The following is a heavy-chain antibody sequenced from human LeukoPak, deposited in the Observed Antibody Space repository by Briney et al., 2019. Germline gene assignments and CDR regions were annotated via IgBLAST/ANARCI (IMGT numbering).Heavy chain of an antibody. CDR2: ISGSGGST. D-gene: IGHD1-26*01. J-gene: IGHJ3*02. Sequence: SGGSLRLSCAASGFTFSSYAMSWVRQASGKGLEWVSAISGSGGSTYYADSVKGRFTISRDNSKNTLYLQMNSLRAEDTAVYYCAKVKWELPGRGAFDIWGQGTMVTVSS. CDR1: GFTFSSYA. V-gene: IGHV3-23*01. CDR3: AKVKWELPGRGAFDI.